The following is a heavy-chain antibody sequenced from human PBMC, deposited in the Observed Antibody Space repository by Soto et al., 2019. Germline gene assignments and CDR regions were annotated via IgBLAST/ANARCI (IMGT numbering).Heavy chain of an antibody. D-gene: IGHD6-19*01. CDR3: ARRTSGWYLDY. V-gene: IGHV3-23*01. Sequence: EVQLLESGGGLVQPGGSLRLSCAASGFTFSSYAMSWVRQAPGKGLEWVSVISGSGDSTYYADSVKSRFTISRDNSKNTLYLQMNSLRAEDTAVYYCARRTSGWYLDYWGQGTLVTVSS. CDR2: ISGSGDST. CDR1: GFTFSSYA. J-gene: IGHJ4*02.